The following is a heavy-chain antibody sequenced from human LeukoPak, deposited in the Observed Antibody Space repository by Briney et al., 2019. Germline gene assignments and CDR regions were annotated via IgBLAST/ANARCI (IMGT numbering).Heavy chain of an antibody. J-gene: IGHJ4*02. D-gene: IGHD2-2*01. CDR3: ARNVCSSSSYRFDH. Sequence: GGSLRLSCAASGFTFSHYGMHWVRQAPGRGLEWVADIWYDGNNEYYGDSVKGRFTISRDNSKNTLHLQMNSLRAEDTAVYYCARNVCSSSSYRFDHWGEGTLVTVSS. CDR2: IWYDGNNE. CDR1: GFTFSHYG. V-gene: IGHV3-33*01.